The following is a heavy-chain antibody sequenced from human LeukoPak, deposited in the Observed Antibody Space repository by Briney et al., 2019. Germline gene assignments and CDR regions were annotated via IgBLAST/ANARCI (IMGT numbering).Heavy chain of an antibody. J-gene: IGHJ4*02. CDR3: ARENTPMVIGY. D-gene: IGHD5-18*01. CDR1: GDSFKNYY. V-gene: IGHV4-34*01. Sequence: SSETLSLTCAVYGDSFKNYYWTWIRQSPEKGLEWIGEINHGGLTSYNPSLESRLTLLVDTSKNQFSLKLRSVTAADTAVYYCARENTPMVIGYWGQGTLVTVSS. CDR2: INHGGLT.